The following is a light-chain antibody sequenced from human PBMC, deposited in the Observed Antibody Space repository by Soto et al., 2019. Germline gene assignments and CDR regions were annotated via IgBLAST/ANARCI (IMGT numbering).Light chain of an antibody. V-gene: IGKV3-11*01. CDR3: QQYGSSPPT. J-gene: IGKJ1*01. CDR1: QSVSSY. Sequence: EVVMTQSPATLSVSPGERATLSCRASQSVSSYLAWYQQKPGQAPRLLIYDASNRATGIPARFRGSGSGTDFTLTISSLEPEDFAVYYCQQYGSSPPTFGQGTKLDIK. CDR2: DAS.